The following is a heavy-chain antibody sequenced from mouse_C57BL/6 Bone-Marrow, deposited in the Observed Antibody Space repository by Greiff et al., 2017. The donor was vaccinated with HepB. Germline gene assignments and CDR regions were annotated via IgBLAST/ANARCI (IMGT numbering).Heavy chain of an antibody. V-gene: IGHV1-55*01. CDR1: GYTFTSYW. CDR2: IYPGSGST. J-gene: IGHJ3*01. CDR3: AKRGNWAWFAY. Sequence: QVQLQQPGAELVKPGASVKMSCKASGYTFTSYWITWVKPMPLQCLEWIGDIYPGSGSTNYNEKFKSKATLTVDTSSSTAYMQLSILTSEDSAVYYCAKRGNWAWFAYWGQGTLVTVSA. D-gene: IGHD4-1*01.